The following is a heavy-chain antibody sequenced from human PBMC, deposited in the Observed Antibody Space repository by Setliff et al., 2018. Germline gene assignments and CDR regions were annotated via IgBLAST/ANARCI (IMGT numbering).Heavy chain of an antibody. CDR3: ARQRRIWNDLDYFDY. J-gene: IGHJ4*02. V-gene: IGHV4-61*02. CDR1: GASINSGTYY. CDR2: LHTSGST. D-gene: IGHD1-1*01. Sequence: PSETLSLTCAVSGASINSGTYYWSWIRQPAGKGLEWVGRLHTSGSTTYNPSLQSRVTISVDTSKNHFSLNLTSVTAADTAVYFCARQRRIWNDLDYFDYWGQGTLVTV.